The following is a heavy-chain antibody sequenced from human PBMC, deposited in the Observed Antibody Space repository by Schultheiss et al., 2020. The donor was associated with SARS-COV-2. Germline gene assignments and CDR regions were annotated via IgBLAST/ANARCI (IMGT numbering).Heavy chain of an antibody. CDR3: AKVGGITMVRGVITQLGGMDV. CDR2: ISGSGGST. CDR1: GFTFSSYS. J-gene: IGHJ6*02. Sequence: GGSLRLSCAASGFTFSSYSMNWVRQAPGKGLEWVSAISGSGGSTYYADSVKGRFTISRDNSKNTLYLQMNSLRAEDTAVYYCAKVGGITMVRGVITQLGGMDVWGQGTTVTVSS. V-gene: IGHV3-NL1*01. D-gene: IGHD3-10*01.